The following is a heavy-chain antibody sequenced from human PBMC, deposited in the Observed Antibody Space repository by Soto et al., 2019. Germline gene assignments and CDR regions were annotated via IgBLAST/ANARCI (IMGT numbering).Heavy chain of an antibody. J-gene: IGHJ6*02. CDR3: ARDLSSRRYYYGMDV. Sequence: SETLSLTCTVSGGSISSGDYYWSWIRQPPGKGLEWIGYIYYSGSTYYNPSLKSRVTISVDTSKNQFSQKLSSVTAADTAVYYCARDLSSRRYYYGMDVWGQGTTVTVSS. V-gene: IGHV4-30-4*01. D-gene: IGHD2-2*01. CDR1: GGSISSGDYY. CDR2: IYYSGST.